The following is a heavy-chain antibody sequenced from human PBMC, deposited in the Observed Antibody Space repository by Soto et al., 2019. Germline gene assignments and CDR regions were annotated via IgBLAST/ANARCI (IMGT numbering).Heavy chain of an antibody. Sequence: PGESLKISCKGSGYSFTSYWNGWVRQMPGKGLEWMGIIYPGDSDTRYSPSFQGQVTISADKSISTAYLQWSSLKASDTAMYYCARHRDSSSWYKRPPSNNWFDSWGQRPLVTIAS. CDR3: ARHRDSSSWYKRPPSNNWFDS. CDR1: GYSFTSYW. CDR2: IYPGDSDT. J-gene: IGHJ5*01. V-gene: IGHV5-51*01. D-gene: IGHD6-13*01.